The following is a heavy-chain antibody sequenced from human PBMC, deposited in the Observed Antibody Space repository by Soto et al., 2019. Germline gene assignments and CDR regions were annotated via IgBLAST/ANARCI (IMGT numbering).Heavy chain of an antibody. CDR2: ISYDGSNK. Sequence: GGSLRLSCAASGFTFSSYAMHWVRQAPGKGLEWVAVISYDGSNKYYADSGKGRFTISRDNSKNTLYLQMNSLRAEDTAVYYCARALDIVLMVYAGSTPGAYGMDVWGQGTTVTVSS. D-gene: IGHD2-8*01. V-gene: IGHV3-30-3*01. CDR3: ARALDIVLMVYAGSTPGAYGMDV. CDR1: GFTFSSYA. J-gene: IGHJ6*02.